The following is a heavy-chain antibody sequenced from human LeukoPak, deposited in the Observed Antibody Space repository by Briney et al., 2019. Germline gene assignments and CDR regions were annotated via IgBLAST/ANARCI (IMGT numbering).Heavy chain of an antibody. CDR3: AGDWLYGKVFDI. CDR2: ISGSGGST. D-gene: IGHD3-10*01. Sequence: GGSLRLSCAASGFTFSSYAMSWVRQAPGKGLEWVSAISGSGGSTYYADSVKGRFTISRDNSKNTLYLQMNSLRAEDTAVYYCAGDWLYGKVFDIWGQGTMVTVSS. V-gene: IGHV3-23*01. CDR1: GFTFSSYA. J-gene: IGHJ3*02.